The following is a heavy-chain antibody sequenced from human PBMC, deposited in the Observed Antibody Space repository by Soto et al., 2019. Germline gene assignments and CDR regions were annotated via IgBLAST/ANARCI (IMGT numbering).Heavy chain of an antibody. D-gene: IGHD6-13*01. CDR2: ISYDGRNK. J-gene: IGHJ6*02. CDR3: AKDQRYSSSWYPGNSYYYGMDV. Sequence: QVQLVESGGGVVQPGRSLRLSCAASGFTFSSYGMHWVRQAPGKGLEWVAVISYDGRNKYYADSVKGRFTISRDNSKNTLCLQMNSLRAEDTAVYYCAKDQRYSSSWYPGNSYYYGMDVWGQGTTVTVSS. V-gene: IGHV3-30*18. CDR1: GFTFSSYG.